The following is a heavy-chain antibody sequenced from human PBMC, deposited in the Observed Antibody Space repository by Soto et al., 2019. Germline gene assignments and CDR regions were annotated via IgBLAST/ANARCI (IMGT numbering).Heavy chain of an antibody. D-gene: IGHD6-13*01. V-gene: IGHV3-7*02. CDR1: GFIFSSYW. Sequence: PGGSLRLSCSASGFIFSSYWMSWLRQAPGKGLEWVASMNEYGSERYYVDSVKGRFTISRDNAKNSLYLQMNSLRAEDTAVYYCARYSSSYLLALDYWGQGTLVTVSS. CDR2: MNEYGSER. J-gene: IGHJ4*02. CDR3: ARYSSSYLLALDY.